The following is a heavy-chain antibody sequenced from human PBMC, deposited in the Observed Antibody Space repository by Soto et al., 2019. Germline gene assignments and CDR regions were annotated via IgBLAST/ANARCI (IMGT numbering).Heavy chain of an antibody. V-gene: IGHV7-4-1*01. Sequence: QVQLVQSGSELKKPGASVKVSCKASGYTFTSYAMNWVRQAPGQGLEWMGWINTNTGNPTYAQGFTGRFVFSLDTXVXXAYLQICSLKAEDTAVYYCARENWWYDPKYYGMDVWGQGTTVTVSS. J-gene: IGHJ6*02. CDR3: ARENWWYDPKYYGMDV. CDR1: GYTFTSYA. CDR2: INTNTGNP. D-gene: IGHD2-8*02.